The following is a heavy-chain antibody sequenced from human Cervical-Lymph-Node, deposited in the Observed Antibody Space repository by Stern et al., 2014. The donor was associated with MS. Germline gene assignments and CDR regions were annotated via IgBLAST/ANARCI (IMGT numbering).Heavy chain of an antibody. D-gene: IGHD3-16*02. CDR3: ARVGGYDYIWGSYRYEADH. CDR1: GFTFSSYW. J-gene: IGHJ4*02. V-gene: IGHV3-7*01. Sequence: VQLVQSGGGLVQPGGSLRLSCAASGFTFSSYWMSWVRQAPGKGLEWVATIKDDGSKKYYVDSVKGRFTISRDNAKNSLYLQMNSLRAEDTAVYYCARVGGYDYIWGSYRYEADHWGQGTLVTVSS. CDR2: IKDDGSKK.